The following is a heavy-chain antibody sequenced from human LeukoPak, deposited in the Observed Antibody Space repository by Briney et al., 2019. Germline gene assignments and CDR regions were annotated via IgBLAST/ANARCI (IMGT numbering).Heavy chain of an antibody. Sequence: PGGSLRLSCAASGFTFSSYEMNWVRQPPGKGLEWVSYISSSGSTIYSAHSVKGRFTISRDNAKYSLYLQMNSLRAEDTAGYYCARTDSGSYSHFDYWGQGTLVTVSS. D-gene: IGHD1-26*01. J-gene: IGHJ4*02. CDR3: ARTDSGSYSHFDY. V-gene: IGHV3-48*03. CDR1: GFTFSSYE. CDR2: ISSSGSTI.